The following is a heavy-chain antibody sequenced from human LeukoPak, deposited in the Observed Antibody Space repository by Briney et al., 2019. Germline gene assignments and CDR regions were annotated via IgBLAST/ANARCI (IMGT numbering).Heavy chain of an antibody. D-gene: IGHD6-13*01. V-gene: IGHV1-8*02. CDR2: MNPNSGNT. J-gene: IGHJ4*02. CDR1: GGTFSSYA. CDR3: ARGGYSSSLDY. Sequence: GASVKVSCKASGGTFSSYAISWVRQAPGQGLEWMGWMNPNSGNTGYARKLQGRVTMTRNTSISTAYMELSSLRSEDTAVYYCARGGYSSSLDYWGQGTLVTVSS.